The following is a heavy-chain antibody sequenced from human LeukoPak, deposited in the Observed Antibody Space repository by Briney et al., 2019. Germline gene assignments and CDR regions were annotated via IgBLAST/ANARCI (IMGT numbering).Heavy chain of an antibody. CDR1: GGSISSGGYY. CDR3: ARTEGVYYDSSGIFDP. Sequence: SETLSLTCTVSGGSISSGGYYWSWIRQHPGKGLEWIGYIYYSGSTYYNPSLKSRVTISVDTSKNQFSLKLSSVTAADTAVYYCARTEGVYYDSSGIFDPWGQGTLVTVSS. CDR2: IYYSGST. D-gene: IGHD3-22*01. J-gene: IGHJ5*02. V-gene: IGHV4-31*03.